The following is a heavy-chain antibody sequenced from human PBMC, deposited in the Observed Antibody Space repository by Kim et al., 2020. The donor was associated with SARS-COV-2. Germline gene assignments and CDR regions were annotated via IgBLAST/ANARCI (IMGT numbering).Heavy chain of an antibody. Sequence: NYAQNLQGRVTLTTDTSTSTTFLELRSLRSDDTAVYFCARDRGYGDDTFDYWGQGTLVTVSS. J-gene: IGHJ4*02. D-gene: IGHD4-17*01. V-gene: IGHV1-18*01. CDR3: ARDRGYGDDTFDY.